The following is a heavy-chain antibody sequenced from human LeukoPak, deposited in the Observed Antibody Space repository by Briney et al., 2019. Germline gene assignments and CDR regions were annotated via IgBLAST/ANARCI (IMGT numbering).Heavy chain of an antibody. J-gene: IGHJ4*02. Sequence: GGSLRLSCAASGFTFSSYGMHWVRQAPGKGREWVAVISYDGSNKYYADSVKGRFTISRDNSKNTLYLQMNSLRAEDTAVYYCAKDPNLSGDYYFDYWGQGTLVTVYS. D-gene: IGHD4-17*01. CDR2: ISYDGSNK. V-gene: IGHV3-30*18. CDR3: AKDPNLSGDYYFDY. CDR1: GFTFSSYG.